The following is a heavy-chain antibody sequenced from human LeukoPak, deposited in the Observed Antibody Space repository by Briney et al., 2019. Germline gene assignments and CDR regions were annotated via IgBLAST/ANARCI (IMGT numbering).Heavy chain of an antibody. D-gene: IGHD3-3*01. V-gene: IGHV3-33*01. CDR2: IWYDGSNK. J-gene: IGHJ3*02. CDR1: GFTFSSYG. CDR3: ARGVASTADAFDI. Sequence: GGSLRLSCAASGFTFSSYGMHWVRQAPGKGLEWVAVIWYDGSNKYYADSVKGRFTISRDNSKNTLYLQMNSLRAEDTAVYYCARGVASTADAFDIWGQGTMVTVSS.